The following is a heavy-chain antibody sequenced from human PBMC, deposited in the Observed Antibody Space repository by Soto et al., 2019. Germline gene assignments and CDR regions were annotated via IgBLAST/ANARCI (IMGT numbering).Heavy chain of an antibody. CDR1: GGTFSSYA. Sequence: QVQRVQSGAEVKKPGSSVKVSCKASGGTFSSYAISWVRQAPGQGLEWMGGIIPIFGTANYAQKFQGRVTITADESTRTADMELSSLRSEDTAVYYCARDSRSPLVMVPAFDIWGQGTMVTVSS. CDR3: ARDSRSPLVMVPAFDI. CDR2: IIPIFGTA. D-gene: IGHD3-10*01. V-gene: IGHV1-69*01. J-gene: IGHJ3*02.